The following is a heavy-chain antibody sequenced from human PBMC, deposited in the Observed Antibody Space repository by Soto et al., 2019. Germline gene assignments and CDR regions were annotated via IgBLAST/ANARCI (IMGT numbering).Heavy chain of an antibody. J-gene: IGHJ4*02. CDR3: AKVYCASTSCNFDH. CDR1: GFTFSNYA. V-gene: IGHV3-23*01. CDR2: ISGSGAST. Sequence: EVQLLESGGGLVQPGGSLRLSCAASGFTFSNYAMSWVRQAPGKGLEWVSAISGSGASTYYADSVKVRFTISRDHYKNTLYLQVNSLRAEDTALYYCAKVYCASTSCNFDHWAQGTLVTVSS. D-gene: IGHD2-2*01.